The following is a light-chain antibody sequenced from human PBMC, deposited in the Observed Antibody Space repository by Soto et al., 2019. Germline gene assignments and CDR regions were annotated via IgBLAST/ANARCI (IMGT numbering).Light chain of an antibody. CDR1: SSDVGSYNL. Sequence: QSVLTQPASVSGSPGQSITISCTGTSSDVGSYNLVSWYQQHPGKAPKLMIYEVSKRPSGVSNRFSGSKSGNTASLTISGLQAEDEADYYCCSYAGSSPYVFGTGTKVNVL. J-gene: IGLJ1*01. V-gene: IGLV2-23*02. CDR2: EVS. CDR3: CSYAGSSPYV.